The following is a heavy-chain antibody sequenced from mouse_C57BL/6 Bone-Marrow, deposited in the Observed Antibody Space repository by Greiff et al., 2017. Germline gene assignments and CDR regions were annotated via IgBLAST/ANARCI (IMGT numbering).Heavy chain of an antibody. CDR3: TTYYDYDRGNARDY. CDR1: GFNIKDDY. D-gene: IGHD2-4*01. Sequence: EVQLQQSGAELVRPGASVTLSCTASGFNIKDDYMYWVKQRPEQGLEWFGWIDPENGDTEYASKFQGKATITADTSSNKAYLQLSSLTSEDTAVYYCTTYYDYDRGNARDYWGQGTSVTVSS. V-gene: IGHV14-4*01. CDR2: IDPENGDT. J-gene: IGHJ4*01.